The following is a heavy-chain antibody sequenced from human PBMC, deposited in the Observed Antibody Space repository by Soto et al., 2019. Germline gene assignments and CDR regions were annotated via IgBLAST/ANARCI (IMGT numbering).Heavy chain of an antibody. V-gene: IGHV4-39*07. CDR2: LSYRGST. CDR3: ARPLVLRYFPMDV. J-gene: IGHJ6*02. Sequence: SETLSLTCTVSGCSVSSFYYYWGWIRQPPGKGLEWVGTLSYRGSTNYNPSLKSRVTISVDTSKNQFSLKLSSVTAADTAVYYCARPLVLRYFPMDVWGQGTTVTVSS. D-gene: IGHD3-9*01. CDR1: GCSVSSFYYY.